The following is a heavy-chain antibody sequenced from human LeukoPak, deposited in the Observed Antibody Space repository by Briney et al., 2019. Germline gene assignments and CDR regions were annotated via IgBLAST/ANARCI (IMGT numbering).Heavy chain of an antibody. CDR2: INPNSGGT. CDR3: ARDPYYGSGSYSD. CDR1: GYTFTGYY. D-gene: IGHD3-10*01. J-gene: IGHJ4*02. V-gene: IGHV1-2*02. Sequence: VASVKVSCKASGYTFTGYYMHWVRQAPGQGLEWMGWINPNSGGTNYAQKFQGRVTMTRDTSISTAYMELSRLRSDDTAVYYCARDPYYGSGSYSDWGQGTLVTVSS.